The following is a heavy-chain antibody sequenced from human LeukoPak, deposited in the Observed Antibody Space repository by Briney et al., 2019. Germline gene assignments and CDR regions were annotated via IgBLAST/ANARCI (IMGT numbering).Heavy chain of an antibody. CDR1: GGSISSSNW. CDR3: ARVRSVVVAATFDY. V-gene: IGHV4-4*02. Sequence: PSGTLSLTCAVSGGSISSSNWWSWVRQPPGKGLEWIGEIYHSGSTNYNPSLKSRVTISVDKSKNQFSLKLSSVTAADTAVYYCARVRSVVVAATFDYWGQGTLVTVSS. D-gene: IGHD2-15*01. J-gene: IGHJ4*02. CDR2: IYHSGST.